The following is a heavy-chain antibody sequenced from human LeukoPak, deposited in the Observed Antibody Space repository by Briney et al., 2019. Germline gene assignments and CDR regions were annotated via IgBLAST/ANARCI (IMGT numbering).Heavy chain of an antibody. CDR2: IKTKTDGGTR. CDR3: TTDGYSNYYCSSTSCNDAFDI. Sequence: PAGSLTLSCAASGFTFSNAWMSWVWQAPGKGHEWVGSIKTKTDGGTRDYAAPVKGRFTISRDDSKNTLYLQMNSLKTEDTAVYYCTTDGYSNYYCSSTSCNDAFDIWGQGTMVTVSS. CDR1: GFTFSNAW. D-gene: IGHD2-2*01. V-gene: IGHV3-15*01. J-gene: IGHJ3*02.